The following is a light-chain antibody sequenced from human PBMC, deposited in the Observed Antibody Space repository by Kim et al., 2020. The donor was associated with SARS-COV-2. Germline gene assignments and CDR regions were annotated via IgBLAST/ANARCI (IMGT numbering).Light chain of an antibody. V-gene: IGKV1-17*01. Sequence: ASVGDRVTVTCRASQGIRNDLGWYQQMPGKAPKRLIFAASNLEGGVPYRFSGSGFGTEFTLTISSLQPEDYATYYCLQHNTYPWTFGQGTKVDIK. CDR3: LQHNTYPWT. CDR1: QGIRND. J-gene: IGKJ1*01. CDR2: AAS.